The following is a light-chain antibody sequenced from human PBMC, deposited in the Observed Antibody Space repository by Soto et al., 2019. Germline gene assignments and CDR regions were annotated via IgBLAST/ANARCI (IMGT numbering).Light chain of an antibody. CDR2: DVS. CDR3: SSYTSSSLYV. J-gene: IGLJ1*01. Sequence: QSVLTQPASVSGSPGQSITISCTGTSSDVGDYDYVSWYQHHPGKAPKLMIYDVSNRPSGVSNRFSGSKSGNTASLTISGLQAEDEADYYCSSYTSSSLYVFGTGTKVTVL. V-gene: IGLV2-14*03. CDR1: SSDVGDYDY.